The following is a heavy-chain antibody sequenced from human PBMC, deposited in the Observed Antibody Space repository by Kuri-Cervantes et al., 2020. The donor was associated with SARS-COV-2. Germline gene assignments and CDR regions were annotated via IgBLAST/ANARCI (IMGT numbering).Heavy chain of an antibody. CDR3: ASRIVVVPAAGPYFDY. CDR1: GFTFSNAW. J-gene: IGHJ4*02. V-gene: IGHV4-59*08. D-gene: IGHD2-2*01. CDR2: IYYSGST. Sequence: ESLKISCAASGFTFSNAWMSWIRQPPGKGLEWIGYIYYSGSTYYNPSLKSRVTISVDTSKNQFSLKLSSVTAADTAVYYCASRIVVVPAAGPYFDYWGQGTLVTVSS.